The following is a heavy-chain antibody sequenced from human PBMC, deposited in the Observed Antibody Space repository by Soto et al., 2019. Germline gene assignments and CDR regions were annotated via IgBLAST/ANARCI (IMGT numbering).Heavy chain of an antibody. Sequence: SETLSLTCTVSGDSISIYYWSWIRQPPGKGLEWIGYIYYSGSTNYNPSLKSRVTISVDTSKNQFSLKLSSVTAADTAVYYCARRYGVAYDYWGQGTLVTVSS. CDR2: IYYSGST. V-gene: IGHV4-59*08. CDR1: GDSISIYY. CDR3: ARRYGVAYDY. J-gene: IGHJ4*02. D-gene: IGHD1-20*01.